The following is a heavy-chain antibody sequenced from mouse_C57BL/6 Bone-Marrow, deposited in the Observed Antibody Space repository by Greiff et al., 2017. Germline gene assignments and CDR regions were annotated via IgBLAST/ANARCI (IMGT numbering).Heavy chain of an antibody. V-gene: IGHV1-69*01. CDR2: IDPSDSYT. CDR1: GYTFTSYW. Sequence: QVQLQQPGAELVMPGASVKLSCKASGYTFTSYWMHWVKQRPGQGLEWIGEIDPSDSYTNYNQKFKGKSTLTVDKSSSTAYMQLSSLTSEDSAVYYCARGSNCDGDWYFDVWGTGTTVTVSS. D-gene: IGHD4-1*01. J-gene: IGHJ1*03. CDR3: ARGSNCDGDWYFDV.